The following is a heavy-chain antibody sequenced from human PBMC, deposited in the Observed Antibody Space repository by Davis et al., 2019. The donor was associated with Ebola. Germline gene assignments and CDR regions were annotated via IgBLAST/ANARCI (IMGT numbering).Heavy chain of an antibody. V-gene: IGHV5-51*01. Sequence: KVSCKGSGYSFTSYWIGWVRQMPGKGLEWMGIIYPGDSDTRYSPSFQGQVTISADKSISTAYLQWSSLKASDTAMYYCARLHGSGSYYTLYYYGMDVWGQGTTVTVSS. D-gene: IGHD3-10*01. CDR3: ARLHGSGSYYTLYYYGMDV. CDR2: IYPGDSDT. CDR1: GYSFTSYW. J-gene: IGHJ6*02.